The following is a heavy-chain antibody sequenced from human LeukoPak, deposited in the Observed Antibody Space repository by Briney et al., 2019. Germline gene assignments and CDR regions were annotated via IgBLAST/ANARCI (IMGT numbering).Heavy chain of an antibody. CDR1: GFTFSSYA. CDR2: ISGSGSGGST. Sequence: PGGSLRLSCAASGFTFSSYAMSWVRQAPGKGLEWVSTISGSGSGGSTYYADSVKGRFTISRDNSKDTLYLQMNSLRAEDTAVYYCAKDRGNIYSGWYKWFDPWGQGTLVTVSS. V-gene: IGHV3-23*01. J-gene: IGHJ5*02. D-gene: IGHD6-19*01. CDR3: AKDRGNIYSGWYKWFDP.